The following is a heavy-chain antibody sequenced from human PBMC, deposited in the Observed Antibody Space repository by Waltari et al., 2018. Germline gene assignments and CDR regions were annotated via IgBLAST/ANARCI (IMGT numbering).Heavy chain of an antibody. J-gene: IGHJ6*02. D-gene: IGHD6-13*01. CDR1: GFTFSSYG. V-gene: IGHV3-33*01. CDR3: ARSRIDWLYSSSWYYYGMDV. Sequence: VQLVESGGGVVQPGRSLRLSCAASGFTFSSYGMHWVRQAPGKGLEWVAVIWYDGSNKYYADSVKGRFTISRDNSKNTLYLQMNSLRAEDTAVYYCARSRIDWLYSSSWYYYGMDVWGQGTTVTVSS. CDR2: IWYDGSNK.